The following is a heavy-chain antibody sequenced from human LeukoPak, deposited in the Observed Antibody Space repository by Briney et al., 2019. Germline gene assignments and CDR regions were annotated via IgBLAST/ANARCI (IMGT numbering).Heavy chain of an antibody. D-gene: IGHD6-19*01. CDR2: NNPNSGGT. CDR1: GYTFTGYY. CDR3: ARGKAVAGPGYYYYYGMDV. J-gene: IGHJ6*02. V-gene: IGHV1-2*04. Sequence: ASVKVSCKASGYTFTGYYMHWVRQAPGQGLEWMGWNNPNSGGTNYAQKFQGWVTMTRDTSTSTAYMELSRLRSDDTAVYYCARGKAVAGPGYYYYYGMDVWGQGTTVTVSS.